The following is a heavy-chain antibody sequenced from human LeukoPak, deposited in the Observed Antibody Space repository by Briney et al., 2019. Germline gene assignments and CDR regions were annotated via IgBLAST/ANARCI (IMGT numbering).Heavy chain of an antibody. Sequence: TGGSLRLSCAGSGFTFSSYWMSWVRQAPGKGLEWVANIKQHGSEKYYVDPVKGRFTISRDDAKNSLYLQMNSLRAEDTAVYYCARLWPFDYWGQGTLVTVSS. D-gene: IGHD2-21*01. CDR1: GFTFSSYW. CDR3: ARLWPFDY. CDR2: IKQHGSEK. J-gene: IGHJ4*02. V-gene: IGHV3-7*01.